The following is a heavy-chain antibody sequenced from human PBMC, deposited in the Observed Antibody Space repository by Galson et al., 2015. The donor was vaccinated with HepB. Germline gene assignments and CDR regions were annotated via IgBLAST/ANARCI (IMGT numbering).Heavy chain of an antibody. CDR1: GFTFSNAW. CDR2: IKSKTDGGTT. D-gene: IGHD1-26*01. J-gene: IGHJ4*02. Sequence: SLRLSCAGSGFTFSNAWMSWVRQAPGKGLEWVGRIKSKTDGGTTDYAAPVKGRFTISRDDSKNTLYLQMNSLKTEDTAVYYCSVGASYYFDYWGQGTLVTVSS. V-gene: IGHV3-15*01. CDR3: SVGASYYFDY.